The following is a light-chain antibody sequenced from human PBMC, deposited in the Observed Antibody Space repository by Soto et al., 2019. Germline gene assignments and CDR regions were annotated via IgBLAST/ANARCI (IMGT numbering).Light chain of an antibody. V-gene: IGKV3-11*01. Sequence: EIVLTQSPATLSLSPGERPTLSFMARQSFANYLVWYQLKPGQAPGFLIYDASHRATGTPARFSGSGSGTDFTLTVSSLEPEDFAVYYCSQRSTWPQITFGHGTRLEIK. CDR1: QSFANY. CDR3: SQRSTWPQIT. J-gene: IGKJ5*01. CDR2: DAS.